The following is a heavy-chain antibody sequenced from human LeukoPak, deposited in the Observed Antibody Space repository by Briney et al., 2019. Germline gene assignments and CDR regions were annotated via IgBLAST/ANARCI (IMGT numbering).Heavy chain of an antibody. V-gene: IGHV3-23*01. CDR2: ISGGGGST. Sequence: GGSLRLSCAASGFSFSSYAMSWVRQAPGKGLEWVSAISGGGGSTYYADSVKGRFTISRDNSKNTVYVQMNSLRAEDTAVYYCAKGQYFCTSTSCKASHFDYWGQGTLVTVSS. CDR3: AKGQYFCTSTSCKASHFDY. D-gene: IGHD2-2*01. CDR1: GFSFSSYA. J-gene: IGHJ4*02.